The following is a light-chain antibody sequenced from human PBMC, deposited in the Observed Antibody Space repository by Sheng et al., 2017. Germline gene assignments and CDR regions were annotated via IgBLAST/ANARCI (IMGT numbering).Light chain of an antibody. CDR3: SSYAGSNNLGV. CDR2: EVS. Sequence: QSALSQPRSVSGSPGQSVTISCTGTSSDVGGYNYVSWYQHHPGKAPKLMIYEVSKRPSGVPDRFSGSKSGNTASLTVSGLQAEDEADYYCSSYAGSNNLGVFGGGTKLTVL. J-gene: IGLJ2*01. CDR1: SSDVGGYNY. V-gene: IGLV2-8*01.